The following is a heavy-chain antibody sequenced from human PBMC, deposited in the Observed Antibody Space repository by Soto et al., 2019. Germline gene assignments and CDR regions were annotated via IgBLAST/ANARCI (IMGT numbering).Heavy chain of an antibody. CDR1: GGTFSSYT. CDR3: ARGNHWWLQVGYFDL. J-gene: IGHJ2*01. V-gene: IGHV1-69*12. D-gene: IGHD5-12*01. Sequence: QVQLVQSGAEVKKPGSSVTVSCKASGGTFSSYTISWVRQAPGQGLEWMGGIIPIFGTANYAQKFQGRVTITANESTSTAYMELSSLRSDDTAVYYCARGNHWWLQVGYFDLWGRGTLVTVSS. CDR2: IIPIFGTA.